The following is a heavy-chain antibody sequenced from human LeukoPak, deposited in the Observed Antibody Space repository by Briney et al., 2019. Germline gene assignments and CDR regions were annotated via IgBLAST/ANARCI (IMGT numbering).Heavy chain of an antibody. CDR3: ARHLAARATYYYYYMDV. V-gene: IGHV4-4*09. D-gene: IGHD6-6*01. Sequence: SETLSLTCAVSSGSISTYYWSWIRQPPGKELEWIGYIYTSGSTNYNPSLKSRVAISVDTSKNQFSLKLTSVTAADTAVYYCARHLAARATYYYYYMDVWGKGTTVTVSS. J-gene: IGHJ6*03. CDR1: SGSISTYY. CDR2: IYTSGST.